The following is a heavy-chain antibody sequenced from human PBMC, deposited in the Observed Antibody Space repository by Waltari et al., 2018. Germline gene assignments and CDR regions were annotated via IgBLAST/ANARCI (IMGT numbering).Heavy chain of an antibody. Sequence: QLQLQESGPGLVKPSGTLSLICAVSGDSLSTSDYWSWVRQPPGKGLEWIGQVRGDGKTNYNPSFASRVTMSLDTSTYHFALKLTSATAADTALYYCARDRGRGLYFDTWGQGTLVTVSP. CDR2: VRGDGKT. D-gene: IGHD1-1*01. J-gene: IGHJ4*02. CDR1: GDSLSTSDY. V-gene: IGHV4-4*02. CDR3: ARDRGRGLYFDT.